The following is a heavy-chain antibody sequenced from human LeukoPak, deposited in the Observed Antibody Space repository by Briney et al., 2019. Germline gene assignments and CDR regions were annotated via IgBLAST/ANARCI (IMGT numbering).Heavy chain of an antibody. CDR2: INPNSGGT. J-gene: IGHJ4*02. CDR3: AREPELRNYFDY. Sequence: ASVKVSFKASGYTFTGYYMHWVRQAPGQGLEWMGWINPNSGGTNYAQKFQGRVTMTRDTSISTAYMELSRLRSDDTAVYYCAREPELRNYFDYWGQGTLVTVSS. D-gene: IGHD1-7*01. CDR1: GYTFTGYY. V-gene: IGHV1-2*02.